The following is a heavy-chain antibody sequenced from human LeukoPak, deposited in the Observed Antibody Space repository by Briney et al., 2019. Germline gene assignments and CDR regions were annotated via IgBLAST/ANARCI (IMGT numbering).Heavy chain of an antibody. CDR1: GGSFSGYY. V-gene: IGHV4-34*01. CDR3: ASFIAAAGRDH. J-gene: IGHJ4*02. D-gene: IGHD6-13*01. Sequence: SETLSLTCAVYGGSFSGYYWSWIRQPPGKGLEWIGEINHSGSTNYNPSLKSRVTISVDTSKNQFSLKLSSVTAADTAVYYCASFIAAAGRDHWGQGTLVTVSS. CDR2: INHSGST.